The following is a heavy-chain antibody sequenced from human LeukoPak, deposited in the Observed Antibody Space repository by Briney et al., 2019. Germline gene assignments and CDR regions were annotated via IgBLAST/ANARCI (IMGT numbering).Heavy chain of an antibody. CDR2: ISSSGSII. CDR3: VRDGDSGTDCYWAY. V-gene: IGHV3-48*03. J-gene: IGHJ4*02. CDR1: GFNFNIYE. D-gene: IGHD2-21*02. Sequence: GGSLRLSCAASGFNFNIYEMNWVRQAPGKGLEWVSYISSSGSIILYADSVKGRFTISRDNAKNLVYLEMNSLRAEDTAVYYCVRDGDSGTDCYWAYWGQGTLVTVSS.